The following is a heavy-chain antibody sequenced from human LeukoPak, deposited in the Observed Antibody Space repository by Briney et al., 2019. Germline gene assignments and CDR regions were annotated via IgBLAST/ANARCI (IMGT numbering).Heavy chain of an antibody. CDR1: GFTFSTYN. Sequence: GGSLRLSCSASGFTFSTYNMNWVRQAPGKRLEWVSSISSSSSYIYYADSVKGRFTISRDNAKNSLYLQMNSLRAEDTAVYYCARDGGGSSSWYASFDYWGQGTLVTVSS. CDR3: ARDGGGSSSWYASFDY. V-gene: IGHV3-21*01. J-gene: IGHJ4*02. CDR2: ISSSSSYI. D-gene: IGHD6-13*01.